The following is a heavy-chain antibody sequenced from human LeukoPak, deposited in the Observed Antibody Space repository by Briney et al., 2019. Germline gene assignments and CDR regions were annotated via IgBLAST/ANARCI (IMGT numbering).Heavy chain of an antibody. D-gene: IGHD2-15*01. J-gene: IGHJ4*02. CDR2: ISYDGSNK. Sequence: GRSLRLSCAASGFTFSSYAMHWVRQAPGKGLEWVAVISYDGSNKYYADSVKGRFTISRDNPKNTLYLQMNSLRAEDTAVYYCAREGYCSGGSCYPGLLDYWGQGTLVTVSS. CDR1: GFTFSSYA. V-gene: IGHV3-30*04. CDR3: AREGYCSGGSCYPGLLDY.